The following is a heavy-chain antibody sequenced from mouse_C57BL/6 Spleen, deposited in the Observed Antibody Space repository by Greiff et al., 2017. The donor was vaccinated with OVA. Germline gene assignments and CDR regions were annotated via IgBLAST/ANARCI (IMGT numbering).Heavy chain of an antibody. CDR2: IRLKSDNYAT. CDR1: GFTFSNYW. Sequence: EVHLVESGGGLVQPGGSMKLSCVASGFTFSNYWMNWVRQSPEKGLEWVAQIRLKSDNYATHYAESVKGRFTISRDDSKSSVYLQMNNLRAEDTGIYYCTRGNFHWYFDVWGTGTTVTVSS. V-gene: IGHV6-3*01. CDR3: TRGNFHWYFDV. D-gene: IGHD2-1*01. J-gene: IGHJ1*03.